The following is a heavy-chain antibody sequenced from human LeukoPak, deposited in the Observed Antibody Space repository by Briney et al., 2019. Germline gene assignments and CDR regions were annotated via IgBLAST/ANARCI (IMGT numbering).Heavy chain of an antibody. CDR2: IKQDGSDK. J-gene: IGHJ4*02. V-gene: IGHV3-7*01. CDR1: GFTFSNLW. Sequence: GGSLRLSCAASGFTFSNLWMSWVRQAPGKGLKWVANIKQDGSDKYYVDSVKGRFTISRDDSKNTLYLQMNSLRAEDTAVYYCARISQMSDFDHWGQGTLVTVSS. CDR3: ARISQMSDFDH. D-gene: IGHD5-24*01.